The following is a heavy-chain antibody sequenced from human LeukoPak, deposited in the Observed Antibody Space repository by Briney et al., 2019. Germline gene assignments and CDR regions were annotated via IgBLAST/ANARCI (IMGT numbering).Heavy chain of an antibody. Sequence: ASVKVSCKTSGHTFSDYYIHWVRQAPGQGLEWMGWINPNSGETKSAQKFQGRVTMTGDTSISTAHMELRRVTSDDTAVYYCARDRDYSNTERGFDYWGQGTLVTVSS. V-gene: IGHV1-2*02. J-gene: IGHJ4*02. CDR2: INPNSGET. CDR3: ARDRDYSNTERGFDY. CDR1: GHTFSDYY. D-gene: IGHD4-11*01.